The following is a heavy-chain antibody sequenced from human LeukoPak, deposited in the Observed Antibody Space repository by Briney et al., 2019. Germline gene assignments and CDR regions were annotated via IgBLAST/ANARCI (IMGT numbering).Heavy chain of an antibody. Sequence: GGSLRLSCAASGFTFSSYAMSWVRQAPGKGLEWVSAISGSGGSTYYADSVKGRFTISRDNSKNTLYLQMNSLRAEDTAVYYCAKEPQIRYFDSLPPGSDNWFDPWGQGTLVTVSS. J-gene: IGHJ5*02. CDR2: ISGSGGST. D-gene: IGHD3-9*01. CDR1: GFTFSSYA. V-gene: IGHV3-23*01. CDR3: AKEPQIRYFDSLPPGSDNWFDP.